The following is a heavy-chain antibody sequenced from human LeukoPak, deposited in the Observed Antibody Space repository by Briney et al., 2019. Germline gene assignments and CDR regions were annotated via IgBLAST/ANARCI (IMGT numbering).Heavy chain of an antibody. D-gene: IGHD4-17*01. CDR1: GGSFSGYY. CDR2: INHSGST. V-gene: IGHV4-34*01. J-gene: IGHJ4*02. CDR3: ARSLYYGDYMIDY. Sequence: KSSETLSLTCAVYGGSFSGYYWSWIRQPPGKGLEWIGEINHSGSTNYNPSLKSRVTISVDTSKNQFSLKLSSVTAADTAVYYCARSLYYGDYMIDYWGQGTLVTVSS.